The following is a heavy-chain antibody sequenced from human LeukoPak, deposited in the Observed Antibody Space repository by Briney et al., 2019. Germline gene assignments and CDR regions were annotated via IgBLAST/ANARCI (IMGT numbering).Heavy chain of an antibody. D-gene: IGHD3-10*01. Sequence: PGGSLRLSCAASGFTFSSYSMNWVRQAPGKGLEWVSYISSSSSTIYYADSVKGRFTISRDNAKNSLYLQMSSLRDEDTAVYYCASGKYYYGSGPFDYWGQGTLVTVSS. CDR1: GFTFSSYS. CDR3: ASGKYYYGSGPFDY. CDR2: ISSSSSTI. V-gene: IGHV3-48*02. J-gene: IGHJ4*02.